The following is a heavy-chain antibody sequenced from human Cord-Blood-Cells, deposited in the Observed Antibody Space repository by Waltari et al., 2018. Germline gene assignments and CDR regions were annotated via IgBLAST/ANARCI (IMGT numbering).Heavy chain of an antibody. Sequence: QVQLQQWGAGLLKPSETLSLTCAVYGGSFRGYYCSCTRQPPRKGLEWIGEINHSGSTNYNPSLKSRVTISVDTSKNQFSLKLSSVTAADTAVYYCARGRRLRITMVRGVINWFDPWGQGTLVTVSS. CDR1: GGSFRGYY. D-gene: IGHD3-10*01. V-gene: IGHV4-34*01. J-gene: IGHJ5*02. CDR3: ARGRRLRITMVRGVINWFDP. CDR2: INHSGST.